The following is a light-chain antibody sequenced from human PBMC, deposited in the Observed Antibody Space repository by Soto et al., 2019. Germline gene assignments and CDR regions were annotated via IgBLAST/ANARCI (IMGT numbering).Light chain of an antibody. V-gene: IGKV3-20*01. CDR2: GAS. J-gene: IGKJ1*01. CDR3: QQYGSSPPWT. Sequence: VFTQSPGTPSLSPGERATPSCRASQSVSSSSLAWYQQQPRQAPRLPIYGASSRATGIPDRFSGSGSGTDFTPTISRLEPEDFAVYYCQQYGSSPPWTFGQGTKGDI. CDR1: QSVSSSS.